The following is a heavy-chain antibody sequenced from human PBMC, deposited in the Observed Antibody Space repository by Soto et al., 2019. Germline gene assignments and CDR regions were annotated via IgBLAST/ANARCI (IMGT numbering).Heavy chain of an antibody. CDR1: GFSLSNTRLG. CDR2: IFSNDEK. J-gene: IGHJ5*02. CDR3: ALIKDCSRTDCYLASFDP. V-gene: IGHV2-26*01. Sequence: QVTLKESGPVVVKPTETPTLTCTVSGFSLSNTRLGVSWIRQPPGKALEWLAHIFSNDEKSYSTSLKNRLTISKDTSRSQVVLTMTNVDPVDSATYYCALIKDCSRTDCYLASFDPWGQGTLVTVSS. D-gene: IGHD2-2*01.